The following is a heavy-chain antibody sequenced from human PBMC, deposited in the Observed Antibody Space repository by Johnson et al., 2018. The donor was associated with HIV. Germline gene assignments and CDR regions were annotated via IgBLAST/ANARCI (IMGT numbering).Heavy chain of an antibody. CDR3: ARDPTTQKSRLTGDFGAFDV. D-gene: IGHD7-27*01. J-gene: IGHJ3*01. CDR1: GFIFSSYG. V-gene: IGHV3-33*08. CDR2: IWYDGSNK. Sequence: QVQLVESGGGLVQPGGSLRLSCAASGFIFSSYGMHWVRQAPGKGLAWVAVIWYDGSNKYYADSVKGRFTISRDNSKNTLFLQMNRLTVEDSSCYYCARDPTTQKSRLTGDFGAFDVWGQWTMVTVAS.